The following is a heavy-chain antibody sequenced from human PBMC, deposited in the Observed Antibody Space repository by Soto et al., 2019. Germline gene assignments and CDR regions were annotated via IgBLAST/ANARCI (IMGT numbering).Heavy chain of an antibody. J-gene: IGHJ4*02. Sequence: GALRLSCAGSVFTLSDHYIDGVRQSPGKGLEWVGRSRDKPQGYSTAYAASVKGRFTTSRDESKNSAYLQMNSLKTEDTAVYYCVRATYFSDSSGYTRCLDYWGQGTLVTVSS. CDR1: VFTLSDHY. CDR3: VRATYFSDSSGYTRCLDY. D-gene: IGHD3-22*01. V-gene: IGHV3-72*01. CDR2: SRDKPQGYST.